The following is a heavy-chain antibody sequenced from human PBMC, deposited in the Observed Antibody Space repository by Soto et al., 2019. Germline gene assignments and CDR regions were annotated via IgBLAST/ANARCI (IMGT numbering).Heavy chain of an antibody. CDR2: VFYTGRA. CDR3: ARDGERRTTKNLYYYHGMDV. Sequence: SETLSLTCTVSGGSLGSYYWSWIRQPPGKGLEWIGYVFYTGRANYNASLKSRVSISLDTSNYQFSLKLSSVTAADTAVYYCARDGERRTTKNLYYYHGMDVWAPGTSVTVYS. CDR1: GGSLGSYY. D-gene: IGHD1-1*01. V-gene: IGHV4-59*01. J-gene: IGHJ6*02.